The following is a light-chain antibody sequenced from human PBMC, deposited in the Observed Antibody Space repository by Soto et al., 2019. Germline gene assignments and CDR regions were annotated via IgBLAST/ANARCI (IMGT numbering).Light chain of an antibody. CDR1: QSVTNW. CDR3: QQYNTSLPYT. CDR2: KAS. J-gene: IGKJ2*01. Sequence: DIQMKQSPSTLTSSVGDRVTITCRASQSVTNWLAWYQQKPGKAPKLLIYKASNLESGVPSRFSGSGSGTEFALTLSSLQPDDFATYYCQQYNTSLPYTFGQGTKLEIK. V-gene: IGKV1-5*03.